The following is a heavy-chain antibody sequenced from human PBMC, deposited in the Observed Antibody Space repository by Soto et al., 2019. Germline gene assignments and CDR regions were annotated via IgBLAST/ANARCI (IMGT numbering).Heavy chain of an antibody. V-gene: IGHV1-69*06. Sequence: SVKVSCKASGGTFSSYAISWVRQAPGQGLEWMGGIIPIFGTANYAQKFQGRVTITADKSTSTAYMELSSLRSEDTAVYYCARVYSSSWYVPYYYGMDVWGHGTTVTVSS. J-gene: IGHJ6*02. CDR2: IIPIFGTA. D-gene: IGHD6-13*01. CDR1: GGTFSSYA. CDR3: ARVYSSSWYVPYYYGMDV.